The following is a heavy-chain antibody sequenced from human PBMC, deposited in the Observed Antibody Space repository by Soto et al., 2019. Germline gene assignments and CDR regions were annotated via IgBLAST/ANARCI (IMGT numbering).Heavy chain of an antibody. V-gene: IGHV3-48*02. Sequence: GGSLRLSCAASGFTFSSYSMNWVRQAPGKGLEWVSYISSSSTIYYADSVKGRFTISRDNAKNSLYLQMNSLRDEDTAVYYCARDGLIAAGYYYYGMDVWGQGTSVTVSS. CDR2: ISSSSTI. J-gene: IGHJ6*02. D-gene: IGHD6-25*01. CDR1: GFTFSSYS. CDR3: ARDGLIAAGYYYYGMDV.